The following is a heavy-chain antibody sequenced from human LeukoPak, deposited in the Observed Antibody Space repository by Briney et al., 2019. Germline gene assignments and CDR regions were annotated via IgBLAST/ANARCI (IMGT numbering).Heavy chain of an antibody. Sequence: SVKVSCKASGGTFSSYAISWVRQAPGQGLEWMGGIIPIFGTVNYAQKFQGRVTITADKSTSTAYMELSSLRSEDTAVYYCARSLFRFLEWSYRSYYYYYMGVWGKGTTVTVSS. CDR1: GGTFSSYA. D-gene: IGHD3-3*01. CDR3: ARSLFRFLEWSYRSYYYYYMGV. V-gene: IGHV1-69*06. CDR2: IIPIFGTV. J-gene: IGHJ6*03.